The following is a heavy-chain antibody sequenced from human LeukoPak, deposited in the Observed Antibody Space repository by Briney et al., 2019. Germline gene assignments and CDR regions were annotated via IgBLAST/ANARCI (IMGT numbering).Heavy chain of an antibody. D-gene: IGHD1-26*01. V-gene: IGHV3-23*01. J-gene: IGHJ4*02. CDR2: ISGSGGST. CDR3: AKDLGGSYFEPFDY. CDR1: GFTFSNYA. Sequence: PGGSLRLSCAASGFTFSNYAMSWVRQAPGKGLEWVSPISGSGGSTYYADSVKGRSTISRDNSKNTLYLQMNSLIAEDTAVYYCAKDLGGSYFEPFDYWGQGTLVTVSS.